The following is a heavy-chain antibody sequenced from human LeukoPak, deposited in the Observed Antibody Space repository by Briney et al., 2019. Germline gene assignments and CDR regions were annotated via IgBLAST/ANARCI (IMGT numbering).Heavy chain of an antibody. J-gene: IGHJ6*03. Sequence: ASVKVSCKASGYTFTGHYMHWVRQAPGQGLEWMGWINPNSGGTKYAQKFQGRVTMTRDTSISTAYMELSRLRSEDTAVYYCARGMGGVWELMNYYYMDVWGKGTTVTVSS. CDR3: ARGMGGVWELMNYYYMDV. V-gene: IGHV1-2*02. CDR1: GYTFTGHY. CDR2: INPNSGGT. D-gene: IGHD1-26*01.